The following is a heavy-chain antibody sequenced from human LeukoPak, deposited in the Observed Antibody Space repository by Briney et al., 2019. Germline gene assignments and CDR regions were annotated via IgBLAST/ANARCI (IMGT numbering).Heavy chain of an antibody. V-gene: IGHV1-24*01. CDR3: ATGASRLLNFDY. J-gene: IGHJ4*02. D-gene: IGHD2-15*01. CDR2: FDPEDGKT. CDR1: GYTLTELS. Sequence: ASVKVSCKVSGYTLTELSLHWVRQAPGKGLEGMGGFDPEDGKTIYAQKFQGRVTMTEDTSTDTAYMELSSLRSEDTAVYYCATGASRLLNFDYWGQGTLVTVSS.